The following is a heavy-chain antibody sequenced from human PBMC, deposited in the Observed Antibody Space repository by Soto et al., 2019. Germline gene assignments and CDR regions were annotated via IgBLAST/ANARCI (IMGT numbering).Heavy chain of an antibody. CDR2: ITGSGGST. CDR1: GFTLSTYA. V-gene: IGHV3-23*01. CDR3: ARTYYYDSSGLGAFDI. Sequence: GGSLRLSCVASGFTLSTYAMSWVRQAPGKGLEWVSGITGSGGSTYYADSVKGHVTISADKSISTAYLQWSSLKASDTAMYYCARTYYYDSSGLGAFDIWGQGTMVTVSS. D-gene: IGHD3-22*01. J-gene: IGHJ3*02.